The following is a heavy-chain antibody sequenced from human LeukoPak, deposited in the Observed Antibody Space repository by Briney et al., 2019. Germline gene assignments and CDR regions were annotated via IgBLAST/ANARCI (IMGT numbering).Heavy chain of an antibody. D-gene: IGHD3-22*01. J-gene: IGHJ4*02. CDR2: IWFDERNK. CDR3: ARDPPDDSRGHYSLDH. Sequence: GGSLRLSCLASGFTFSSYGMHWVRQAPGKGLEWVAFIWFDERNKNYADSMKGRATISRDNSKSTLYLQINNLTAEDTALYYCARDPPDDSRGHYSLDHWGQGTLVIVSS. V-gene: IGHV3-33*01. CDR1: GFTFSSYG.